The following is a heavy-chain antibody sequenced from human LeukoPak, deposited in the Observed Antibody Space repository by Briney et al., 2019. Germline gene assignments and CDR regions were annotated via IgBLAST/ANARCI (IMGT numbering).Heavy chain of an antibody. CDR3: ANTYGDYY. J-gene: IGHJ4*02. V-gene: IGHV3-30*18. Sequence: TGGSLRLSCAASGFTFSSYSMNWVRQAPGKGLEWVAVISYDGSNKYYADSVKGRFTISRDNSKNTLYLQMNSLRAEDTAVYYCANTYGDYYWGQGTLVTVSS. CDR1: GFTFSSYS. D-gene: IGHD4-17*01. CDR2: ISYDGSNK.